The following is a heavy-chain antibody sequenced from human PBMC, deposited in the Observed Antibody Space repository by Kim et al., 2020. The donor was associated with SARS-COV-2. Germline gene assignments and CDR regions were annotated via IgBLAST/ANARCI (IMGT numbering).Heavy chain of an antibody. J-gene: IGHJ4*02. V-gene: IGHV3-33*05. CDR1: GFTFSSYG. CDR3: ARDDILTGYWSWQGGPDY. Sequence: GGSLRLSCAASGFTFSSYGMHWVRQAPGKGLEWVAVISYDGSNKYYADSVKGRFTISRDNSKNTLYLQMNSLRAEDTAVYYCARDDILTGYWSWQGGPDYWGQGTLVTVSS. CDR2: ISYDGSNK. D-gene: IGHD3-9*01.